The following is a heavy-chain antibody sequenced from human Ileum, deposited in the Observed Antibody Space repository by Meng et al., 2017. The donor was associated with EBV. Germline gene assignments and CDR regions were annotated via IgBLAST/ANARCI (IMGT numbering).Heavy chain of an antibody. V-gene: IGHV4-4*03. CDR1: GGSLSSSNW. Sequence: LQEAGPGLVKPPGTPSLPCADSGGSLSSSNWWSWVRQPPGKGLEWIGKIYHSGITIYNPSLKSRVPMSVDNSKNQFSLKLNSMTAADTAVYYCARDPTGGEDHQRVWGQGTLVTVSS. CDR3: ARDPTGGEDHQRV. J-gene: IGHJ4*02. CDR2: IYHSGIT. D-gene: IGHD1-14*01.